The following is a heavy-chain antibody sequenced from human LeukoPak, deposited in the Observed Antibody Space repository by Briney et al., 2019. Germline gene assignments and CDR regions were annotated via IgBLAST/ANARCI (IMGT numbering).Heavy chain of an antibody. Sequence: ASVKVSCKASGGTFSSYVISWVRQAPGQGLEWMGRIIPILGIANYAQKFQGRVTITADKSTSTAYMELSSLRSEDTAVYYCARDADIVATPPNYWGQGTLVTVSS. CDR3: ARDADIVATPPNY. J-gene: IGHJ4*02. CDR2: IIPILGIA. D-gene: IGHD5-12*01. V-gene: IGHV1-69*04. CDR1: GGTFSSYV.